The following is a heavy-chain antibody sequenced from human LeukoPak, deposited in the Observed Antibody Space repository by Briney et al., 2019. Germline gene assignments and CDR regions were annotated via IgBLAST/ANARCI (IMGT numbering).Heavy chain of an antibody. CDR3: ASLYDYVWYMDV. CDR2: ISSSGSTI. Sequence: GGSLRLSCAASGFTFSSYEMNWVRQAPGKGLEWVSYISSSGSTIYYADSVKGRFTISRDNAKNSLYLQMNSLRAEDTAVYYCASLYDYVWYMDVWGKGTTVTISS. J-gene: IGHJ6*03. CDR1: GFTFSSYE. D-gene: IGHD3-16*01. V-gene: IGHV3-48*03.